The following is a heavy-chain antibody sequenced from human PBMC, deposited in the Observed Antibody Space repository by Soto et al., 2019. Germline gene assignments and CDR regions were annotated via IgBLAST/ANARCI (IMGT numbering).Heavy chain of an antibody. CDR2: ISAYNGNT. D-gene: IGHD5-18*01. V-gene: IGHV1-18*01. J-gene: IGHJ4*02. CDR1: GYTFTSYG. Sequence: ASVKVSCKASGYTFTSYGISWVRQAPGQGLEWMGWISAYNGNTNYAQKLQGRVTMTTDTSTSTAYMELRSLRSDDTAVYYCARAPKQPALAVSFDYWGQGTLVTVSS. CDR3: ARAPKQPALAVSFDY.